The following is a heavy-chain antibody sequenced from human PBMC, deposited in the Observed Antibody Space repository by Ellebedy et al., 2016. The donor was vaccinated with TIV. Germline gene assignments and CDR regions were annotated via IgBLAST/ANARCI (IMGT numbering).Heavy chain of an antibody. V-gene: IGHV1-2*02. CDR1: GYTFTSYY. J-gene: IGHJ5*02. Sequence: ASVKVSCKASGYTFTSYYMHWVRQAPGQGLEWMGWINPNSGGTNYAQKFQGRVTMTRDTSISPAYMELSRLRSDDTAVYYCARDPCSTTSCPWSDPWGQGTLVTVSS. CDR3: ARDPCSTTSCPWSDP. CDR2: INPNSGGT. D-gene: IGHD2-2*01.